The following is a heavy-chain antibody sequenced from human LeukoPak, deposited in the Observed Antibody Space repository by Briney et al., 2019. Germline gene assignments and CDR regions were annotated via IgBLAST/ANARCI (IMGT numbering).Heavy chain of an antibody. V-gene: IGHV4-34*01. CDR2: ANHRGDT. J-gene: IGHJ4*03. Sequence: SETLSLTCAVYGGSFNGYYWRWIPQSPGKGLQWSAEANHRGDTNYNTSVKGRVTISVDTSKNQFSLKVTSLTAADTAVYYCARGPTISETGYFDYWGQGTLVTVSS. CDR1: GGSFNGYY. D-gene: IGHD1-1*01. CDR3: ARGPTISETGYFDY.